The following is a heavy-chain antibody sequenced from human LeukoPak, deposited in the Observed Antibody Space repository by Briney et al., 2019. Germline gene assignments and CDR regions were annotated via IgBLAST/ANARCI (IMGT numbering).Heavy chain of an antibody. CDR1: GFTFSSYA. Sequence: GGSLRLSCAASGFTFSSYAMHWVRQAPGKGLEWVAVISYDGNNKYYADSVKGRFTISRDNSKNTLYLQMNSLRAEDTAVYYCAKDSLDSSGWYYFDYWGQGTLVTVSS. D-gene: IGHD6-19*01. J-gene: IGHJ4*02. CDR3: AKDSLDSSGWYYFDY. CDR2: ISYDGNNK. V-gene: IGHV3-30-3*01.